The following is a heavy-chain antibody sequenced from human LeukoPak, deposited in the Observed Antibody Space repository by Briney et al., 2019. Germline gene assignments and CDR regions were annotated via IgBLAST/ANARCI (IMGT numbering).Heavy chain of an antibody. CDR2: IYYSGST. CDR3: ARVGPTYGMDV. CDR1: GGSISSYY. Sequence: PSETLSLTCTVSGGSISSYYWSWVRQPPGKGLEWIGYIYYSGSTNYNPSLKSRVTISVDKSKNQFSLKLSSLTAADTAVYYCARVGPTYGMDVWGQGTTVTVSS. J-gene: IGHJ6*02. V-gene: IGHV4-59*01. D-gene: IGHD4-17*01.